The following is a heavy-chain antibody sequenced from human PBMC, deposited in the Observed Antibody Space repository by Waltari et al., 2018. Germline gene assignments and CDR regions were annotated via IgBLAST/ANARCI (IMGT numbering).Heavy chain of an antibody. V-gene: IGHV1-69*13. CDR3: ARDHIVVVPAAMGGGYYYYMDV. Sequence: QVQLVQSGAEVKKPGSSVKVSCKASGGTFSSYAISWVRQAPGQGLEWMGRIIPIFGTANYAQKFQGRVTITADKSTSTAYMELSSLRSEDTAVYYCARDHIVVVPAAMGGGYYYYMDVWGKGTTVTISS. CDR2: IIPIFGTA. CDR1: GGTFSSYA. D-gene: IGHD2-2*01. J-gene: IGHJ6*03.